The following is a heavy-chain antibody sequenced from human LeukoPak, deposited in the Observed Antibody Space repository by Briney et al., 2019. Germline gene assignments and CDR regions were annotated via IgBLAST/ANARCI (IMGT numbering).Heavy chain of an antibody. V-gene: IGHV4-59*01. CDR1: GGSISSYY. Sequence: PSETLSLTCTVSGGSISSYYWSWIRQPPGKGLEWIGYIYYSGSTNYNPSLKSRVTISVDTSKNQFSLKLSSVTAADTAVYYCARDRVVVVPAAMEYYYYGMDVWGQGTTVTVSS. D-gene: IGHD2-2*01. J-gene: IGHJ6*02. CDR2: IYYSGST. CDR3: ARDRVVVVPAAMEYYYYGMDV.